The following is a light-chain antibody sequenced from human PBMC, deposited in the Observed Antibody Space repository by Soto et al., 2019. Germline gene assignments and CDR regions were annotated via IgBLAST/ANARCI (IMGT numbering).Light chain of an antibody. J-gene: IGKJ4*01. CDR1: RSVRSNS. CDR3: QQYDTSPLT. Sequence: EIVLTQSPGALSLSPGERATLSCGASRSVRSNSLAWYQQKPGQAPRLLIYGAPSRATGVPDRLSGSGSGTDFTLTISRLEPEDFAVYHCQQYDTSPLTFGGGTKVEIK. CDR2: GAP. V-gene: IGKV3-20*01.